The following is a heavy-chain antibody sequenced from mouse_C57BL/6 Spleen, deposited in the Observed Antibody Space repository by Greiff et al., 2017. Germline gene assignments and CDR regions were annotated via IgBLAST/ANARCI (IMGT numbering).Heavy chain of an antibody. CDR3: ARDDWNSRGAMDY. CDR2: IWTGGGT. D-gene: IGHD2-12*01. J-gene: IGHJ4*01. Sequence: VMLVESGPGLVAPSQSLSITCTVSGFSLTSYAISWVRQPPGKGLEWLGVIWTGGGTNYNSALKSRLSISKDNSKSQVFLKMNSLQTDDTARYYCARDDWNSRGAMDYWGQGTSVTVSS. V-gene: IGHV2-9-1*01. CDR1: GFSLTSYA.